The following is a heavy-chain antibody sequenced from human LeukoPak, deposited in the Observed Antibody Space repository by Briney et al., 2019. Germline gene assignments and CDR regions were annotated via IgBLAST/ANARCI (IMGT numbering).Heavy chain of an antibody. CDR1: GFTFSSYD. Sequence: GGSLRRSCAASGFTFSSYDMHWVRQATGKGLEWVSAIGTAGDTYYPGSVKGRFTISRENAKNSLYLQMNSLRAEDTAVYYCARATDYYYGMDVWGQGTTVTVSS. J-gene: IGHJ6*02. V-gene: IGHV3-13*01. CDR3: ARATDYYYGMDV. D-gene: IGHD4-17*01. CDR2: IGTAGDT.